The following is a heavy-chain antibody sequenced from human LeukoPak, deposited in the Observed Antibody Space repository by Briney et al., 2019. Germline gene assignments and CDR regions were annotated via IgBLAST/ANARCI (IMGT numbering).Heavy chain of an antibody. J-gene: IGHJ4*02. CDR2: IRSKAYGGTT. CDR1: GFTFGDYA. V-gene: IGHV3-49*03. Sequence: PGRSLRLXCTASGFTFGDYAMSWFRQAPGKGLEWVGFIRSKAYGGTTEYAATVKGRFTISRDDSKSSVYLQMNSLKTEDTAVYYCTREHSYYYDNSGSDYWGQGTLVTVSS. D-gene: IGHD3-22*01. CDR3: TREHSYYYDNSGSDY.